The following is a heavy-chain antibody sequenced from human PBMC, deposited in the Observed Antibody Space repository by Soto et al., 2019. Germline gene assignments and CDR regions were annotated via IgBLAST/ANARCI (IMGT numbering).Heavy chain of an antibody. J-gene: IGHJ6*02. V-gene: IGHV3-11*01. CDR1: GFTFSDYY. Sequence: VQLLESGGGLVKPGGSLRLSCAASGFTFSDYYMSWIRQPPGKGLEWVSFISSSGSPTNYADSVKGRFTISRDNAQNSLYLQMNSLRAEDTAVYYCARVTDSRNYYGMDVWGQGTTVTVSS. CDR3: ARVTDSRNYYGMDV. D-gene: IGHD6-13*01. CDR2: ISSSGSPT.